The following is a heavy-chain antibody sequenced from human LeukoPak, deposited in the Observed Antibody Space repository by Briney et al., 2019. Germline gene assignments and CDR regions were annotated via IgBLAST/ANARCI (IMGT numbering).Heavy chain of an antibody. J-gene: IGHJ6*02. CDR2: IYYSGST. CDR3: ARYFGTRRDIVVVPATILYYGMDV. D-gene: IGHD2-2*01. CDR1: GGSISSSSYY. Sequence: KSSETLSLTCTVSGGSISSSSYYWGWIRQPPGKGLEWIGSIYYSGSTYYNPSLKSRVTISVDTSKNQFSLKLSSVTAADTAVYYCARYFGTRRDIVVVPATILYYGMDVWGQGTTVTVSS. V-gene: IGHV4-39*01.